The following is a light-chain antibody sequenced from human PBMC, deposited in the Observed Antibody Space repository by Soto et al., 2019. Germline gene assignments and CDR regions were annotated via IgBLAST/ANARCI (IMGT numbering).Light chain of an antibody. Sequence: QSALTQPASVSGSPGQSITISCTGTRSDVGGYNYVSWYQQYPGRAPKVMIYEVSNRPSGVSNRFSGSKSGNTASLTISGLQAEDEADYYFASYTSGSTVLFGGGTKVTVL. V-gene: IGLV2-14*01. CDR3: ASYTSGSTVL. J-gene: IGLJ3*02. CDR1: RSDVGGYNY. CDR2: EVS.